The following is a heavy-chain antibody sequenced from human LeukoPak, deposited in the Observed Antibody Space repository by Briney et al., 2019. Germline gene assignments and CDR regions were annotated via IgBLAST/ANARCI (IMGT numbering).Heavy chain of an antibody. CDR2: ISGHNANT. CDR1: GYTFNIYL. Sequence: GASVKVSCKASGYTFNIYLISWVRQAPGQGRNWMGWISGHNANTYYAQNLQGRVTTTTVTSTTTVYMELRSLTSDDTAVYYCARGGYGNYFDYWGQGTLVTVSS. J-gene: IGHJ4*02. D-gene: IGHD5-12*01. V-gene: IGHV1-18*01. CDR3: ARGGYGNYFDY.